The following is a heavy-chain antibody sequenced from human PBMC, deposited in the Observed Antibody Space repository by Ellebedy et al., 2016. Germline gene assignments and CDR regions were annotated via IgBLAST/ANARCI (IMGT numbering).Heavy chain of an antibody. V-gene: IGHV3-73*01. Sequence: GESLKIPXAASGFTFSDSEMHWVRQASGKGLEWVGRIVSKPKNYATAYAASVNGRFTISRDDSKNTAYLQMNSLKTEDTALYYCTRQSLLRGYDPSYDYWGQGTLVTVSS. CDR3: TRQSLLRGYDPSYDY. CDR2: IVSKPKNYAT. D-gene: IGHD3-3*01. CDR1: GFTFSDSE. J-gene: IGHJ4*02.